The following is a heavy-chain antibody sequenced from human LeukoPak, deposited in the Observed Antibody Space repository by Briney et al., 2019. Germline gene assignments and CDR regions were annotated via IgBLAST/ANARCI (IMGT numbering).Heavy chain of an antibody. CDR3: ARARWLDPFDY. D-gene: IGHD6-19*01. CDR1: GYTFTSYG. Sequence: ASVKDSCKASGYTFTSYGISWVRQAPGQRLEWLGWISAYNGNTDYAQKLQGRVTMTTDTSTSTAYMEVSRLRSDDTAVYYCARARWLDPFDYWGQGTLVTVSS. J-gene: IGHJ4*02. V-gene: IGHV1-18*01. CDR2: ISAYNGNT.